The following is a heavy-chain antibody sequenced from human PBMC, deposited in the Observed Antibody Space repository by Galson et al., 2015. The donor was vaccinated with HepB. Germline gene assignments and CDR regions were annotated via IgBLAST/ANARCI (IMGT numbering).Heavy chain of an antibody. CDR1: GFTFSDYA. J-gene: IGHJ4*02. V-gene: IGHV3-23*01. D-gene: IGHD5-12*01. Sequence: SLRLSCAASGFTFSDYAMSWVRQAPGKGLEWVSSLSGSGSYIFYADSVRGRFTISRDNSKNRLHLQLNRLRAEDTALYYCARILDYRGYGPSDYWGPGTLVTVSS. CDR3: ARILDYRGYGPSDY. CDR2: LSGSGSYI.